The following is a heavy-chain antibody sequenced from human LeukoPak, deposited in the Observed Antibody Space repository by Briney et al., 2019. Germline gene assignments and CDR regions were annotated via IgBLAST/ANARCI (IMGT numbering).Heavy chain of an antibody. V-gene: IGHV4-61*02. CDR3: ARDWGVSARPGYMDV. CDR2: IYTSGST. Sequence: SETLSLTCTVSGGSISSGSYYWSWIRQPAGKGLEWIGRIYTSGSTNYNPSLKSRVTISVDTSKNQFSLKLSSVTAADTAVYYCARDWGVSARPGYMDVWGKGTTVTVSS. CDR1: GGSISSGSYY. J-gene: IGHJ6*03. D-gene: IGHD6-6*01.